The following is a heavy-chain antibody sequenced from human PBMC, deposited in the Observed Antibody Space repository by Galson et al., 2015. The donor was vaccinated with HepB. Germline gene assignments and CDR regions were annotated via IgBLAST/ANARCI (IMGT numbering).Heavy chain of an antibody. CDR2: IIPILGIA. J-gene: IGHJ4*02. D-gene: IGHD3-10*01. V-gene: IGHV1-69*04. Sequence: SCKASGGTFSSYAISWVRQAPGQGLEWMGRIIPILGIANYAQKFQGRVTITADKSTSTAYMELSSLRSEDTAVYYCARDRGWFGELPSYFDYWGQGTLVTVSS. CDR1: GGTFSSYA. CDR3: ARDRGWFGELPSYFDY.